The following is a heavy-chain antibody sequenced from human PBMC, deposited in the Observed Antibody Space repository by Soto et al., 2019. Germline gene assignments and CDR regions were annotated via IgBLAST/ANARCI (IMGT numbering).Heavy chain of an antibody. J-gene: IGHJ6*02. CDR2: ISGSADST. CDR1: GFSFSSFA. D-gene: IGHD2-8*01. Sequence: EVQLLESGGGFIHPGGSLRLSCAASGFSFSSFAMNWVRQAPGKGLEWVSIISGSADSTFYADSVKGRFTISRDNSKRKLNLQITSLRAEDSAVYYCAKTRGAMIYAISVYGMDVWGQGTTVTVSS. V-gene: IGHV3-23*01. CDR3: AKTRGAMIYAISVYGMDV.